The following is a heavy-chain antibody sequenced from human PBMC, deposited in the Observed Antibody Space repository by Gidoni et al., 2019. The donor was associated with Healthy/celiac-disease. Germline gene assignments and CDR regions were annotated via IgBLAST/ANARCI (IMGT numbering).Heavy chain of an antibody. CDR3: ARDWGGSYYDFWSGYFSGDYYYGMDV. Sequence: EVQLVESGGGLVKPGGSLRLSCAASGFTFSSYSMHWVRQAPGKGELEWVSSISSSSSYIYYADSVKGRFTISRDNAKNSLYLQMNSLRAEDTAVYYCARDWGGSYYDFWSGYFSGDYYYGMDVWGQGTTVTVSS. J-gene: IGHJ6*02. CDR2: ISSSSSYI. D-gene: IGHD3-3*01. CDR1: GFTFSSYS. V-gene: IGHV3-21*01.